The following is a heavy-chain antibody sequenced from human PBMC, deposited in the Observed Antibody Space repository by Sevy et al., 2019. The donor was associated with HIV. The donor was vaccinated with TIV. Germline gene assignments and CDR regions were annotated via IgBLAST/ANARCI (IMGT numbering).Heavy chain of an antibody. CDR2: ISGRDSGT. D-gene: IGHD3-22*01. Sequence: GGSLRLSCAVSGFTFRNYAMSWVRQAPGKGLEWVSAISGRDSGTFYADSVKGRFTISRDNSKNTLFLQMKSLRAEDTAVYYCANDTLVVEGEALDFWGRGTMVTVSS. V-gene: IGHV3-23*01. CDR1: GFTFRNYA. CDR3: ANDTLVVEGEALDF. J-gene: IGHJ3*01.